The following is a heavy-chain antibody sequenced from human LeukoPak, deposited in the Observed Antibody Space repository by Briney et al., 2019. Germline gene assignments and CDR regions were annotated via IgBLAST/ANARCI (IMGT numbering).Heavy chain of an antibody. J-gene: IGHJ4*02. D-gene: IGHD6-19*01. CDR1: GFSFSAYN. CDR3: ARDRDRSGWYFYPLHY. Sequence: GSRRLSCAASGFSFSAYNMNWVRQAPGKGLGWGSHISRSTRTIHYADSVKGGFTISRDNAESSLYLQMNILRAQDKGVYYCARDRDRSGWYFYPLHYWGQGTLVTVSS. V-gene: IGHV3-48*04. CDR2: ISRSTRTI.